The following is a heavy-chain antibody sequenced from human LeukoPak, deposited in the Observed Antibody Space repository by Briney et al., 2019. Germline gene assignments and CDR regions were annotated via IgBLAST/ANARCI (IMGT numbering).Heavy chain of an antibody. CDR2: ISAYNGNT. D-gene: IGHD1-26*01. J-gene: IGHJ3*02. V-gene: IGHV1-18*01. CDR1: GYTFTSYY. CDR3: ARVPGSLNAFDI. Sequence: ASVKVSCKTSGYTFTSYYISWVRQAPGQGLEWMGWISAYNGNTNYAQKLQGRVTMTTDTSTSTAYMELRSLRSDDTAVYYCARVPGSLNAFDIWGQGTMVTVSS.